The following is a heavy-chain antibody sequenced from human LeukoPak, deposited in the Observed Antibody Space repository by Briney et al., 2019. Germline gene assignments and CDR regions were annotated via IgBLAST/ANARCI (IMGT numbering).Heavy chain of an antibody. Sequence: PSETLSLTCAVSGGSFSGYYWSWIRQPPGKGLEWIGEINHSGSTYYNPSLKSRVTMSLDTSKNQFSLKLTSVTAADTAVYYCARAVGATTYWGFDYWGRGTLVTVSS. D-gene: IGHD1-26*01. CDR3: ARAVGATTYWGFDY. V-gene: IGHV4-34*01. CDR1: GGSFSGYY. CDR2: INHSGST. J-gene: IGHJ4*02.